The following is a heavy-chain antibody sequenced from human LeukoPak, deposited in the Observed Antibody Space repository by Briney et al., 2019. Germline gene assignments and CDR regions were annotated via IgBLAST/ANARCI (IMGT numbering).Heavy chain of an antibody. V-gene: IGHV3-30*18. D-gene: IGHD3-16*01. CDR2: ISYDGSNK. Sequence: GGSLRLSCEASGFTFGSYVMSWVRQAPGKGLEWVAVISYDGSNKYYADSVKGRFTISRDNSKNTLYLQMNSLRAEDTAVYYCAKARGIVLYYFDYWGQGTLVTVSS. CDR3: AKARGIVLYYFDY. CDR1: GFTFGSYV. J-gene: IGHJ4*02.